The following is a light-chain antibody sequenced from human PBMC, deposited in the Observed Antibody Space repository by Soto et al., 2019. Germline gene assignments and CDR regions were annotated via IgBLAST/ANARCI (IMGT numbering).Light chain of an antibody. V-gene: IGLV2-14*01. J-gene: IGLJ2*01. CDR3: SSYTSSSTLGHVV. CDR1: SSDVSGYNY. Sequence: QSALTQPASVSGCPGQSIPISCTGTSSDVSGYNYVSWYQQHPGKAPKLMIYDVSNRPSGVSNRFSGSKSGNTASLTISGLQAEDEADYYCSSYTSSSTLGHVVFGGGTKVTVL. CDR2: DVS.